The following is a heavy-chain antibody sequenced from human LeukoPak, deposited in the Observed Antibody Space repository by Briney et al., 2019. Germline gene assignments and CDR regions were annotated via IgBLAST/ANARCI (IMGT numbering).Heavy chain of an antibody. V-gene: IGHV3-7*03. J-gene: IGHJ4*02. Sequence: PGGSLRLSCEGSGFTFSDYWMGWVRQAPGKGLEWVANINPAGRDTYYVDSVKGRFTISRDNVKKSTFLQMNSLRVEDTAVYYCAADGYTYTPRYFDYWGQGTLVTVSS. CDR3: AADGYTYTPRYFDY. D-gene: IGHD5-24*01. CDR1: GFTFSDYW. CDR2: INPAGRDT.